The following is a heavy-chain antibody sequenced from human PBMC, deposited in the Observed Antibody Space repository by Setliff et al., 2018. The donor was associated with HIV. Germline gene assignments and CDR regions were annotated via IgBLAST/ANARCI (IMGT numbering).Heavy chain of an antibody. D-gene: IGHD6-19*01. CDR2: IWYDGSNK. CDR3: ATDQQWLAQGWGGPHY. V-gene: IGHV3-33*01. J-gene: IGHJ4*02. CDR1: GFTFSSYG. Sequence: GGSLRLSCAASGFTFSSYGMHWVRQATGKGLEWVAVIWYDGSNKYYGDSVKGRFTISRDNSKSTLFLQMNTLRAEDTAVYYCATDQQWLAQGWGGPHYWGQGTLVTVSS.